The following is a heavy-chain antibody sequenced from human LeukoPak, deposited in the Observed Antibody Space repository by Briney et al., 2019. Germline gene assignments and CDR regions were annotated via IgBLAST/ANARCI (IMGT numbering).Heavy chain of an antibody. Sequence: KHLETLSLTCSVSGGSISDYFWGWIRQPPGKGLEWIGHVYYVGKPTCSPSLESRVSISVDTSKNQFSLELTSVTAADTAAYYCARRFRTGGDLHHDAYDVWGQGTVVTVSS. J-gene: IGHJ3*01. D-gene: IGHD3-16*01. V-gene: IGHV4-59*12. CDR1: GGSISDYF. CDR2: VYYVGKP. CDR3: ARRFRTGGDLHHDAYDV.